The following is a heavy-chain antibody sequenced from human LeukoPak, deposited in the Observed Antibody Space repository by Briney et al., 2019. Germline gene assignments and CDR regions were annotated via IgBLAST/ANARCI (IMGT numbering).Heavy chain of an antibody. CDR1: GFTVSSNY. Sequence: GGSLRLSCAASGFTVSSNYMSWVRQAPGKGLEWVSVIYSDGTTYYADSVKGRFTISRDNAKNSLYLQMNSLRAEDTAVYYCARDLGGDYSFDYWGQGTLVTVSS. V-gene: IGHV3-53*01. J-gene: IGHJ4*02. CDR3: ARDLGGDYSFDY. CDR2: IYSDGTT. D-gene: IGHD4-17*01.